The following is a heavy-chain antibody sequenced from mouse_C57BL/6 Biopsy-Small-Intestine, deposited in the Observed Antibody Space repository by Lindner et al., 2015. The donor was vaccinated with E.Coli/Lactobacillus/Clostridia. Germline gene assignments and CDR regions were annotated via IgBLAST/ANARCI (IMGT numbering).Heavy chain of an antibody. J-gene: IGHJ4*01. V-gene: IGHV1-80*01. CDR1: GYAFSSYW. CDR2: IYPGDGDT. CDR3: ARSGTMITPYAMDY. Sequence: VQLQESGAELVKPGASVKISCKASGYAFSSYWMNWVKQRPGKGLEWIGQIYPGDGDTNYNGKFKGKATLTADKSSSTAYMQLSSLTSEDSAVYLCARSGTMITPYAMDYWGQGTSVTVSS. D-gene: IGHD2-4*01.